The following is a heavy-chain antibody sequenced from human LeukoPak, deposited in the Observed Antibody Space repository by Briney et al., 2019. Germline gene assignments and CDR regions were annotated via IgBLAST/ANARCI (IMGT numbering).Heavy chain of an antibody. CDR1: GITFSNYA. D-gene: IGHD4/OR15-4a*01. CDR3: ARVGASLPDAFDV. CDR2: ISSNGGST. V-gene: IGHV3-64*01. J-gene: IGHJ3*01. Sequence: QPGGSLRLSCAASGITFSNYAMHWVRQAPGKGLQHVSAISSNGGSTYYANSVKGRFTISRDNSKNTLYLQMGSLRAEDMAVYYCARVGASLPDAFDVWGQGTMVTVSS.